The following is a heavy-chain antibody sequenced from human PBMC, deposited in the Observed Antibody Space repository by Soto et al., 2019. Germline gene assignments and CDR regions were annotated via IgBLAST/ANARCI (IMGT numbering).Heavy chain of an antibody. CDR3: AREEAAAGIVHYYYYMDV. Sequence: ASVKVSCKASGYTFTSYGISWVRQAPGQGLEWMGWISAYNGNTNYAQKLQGRVTMTTDTSTSTAYMELRSLRSDDTAVYYCAREEAAAGIVHYYYYMDVWGKGTTVTVSS. J-gene: IGHJ6*03. CDR1: GYTFTSYG. CDR2: ISAYNGNT. V-gene: IGHV1-18*01. D-gene: IGHD6-13*01.